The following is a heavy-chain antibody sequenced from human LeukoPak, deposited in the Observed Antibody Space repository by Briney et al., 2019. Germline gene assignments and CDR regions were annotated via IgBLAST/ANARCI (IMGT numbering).Heavy chain of an antibody. J-gene: IGHJ4*02. Sequence: SETLSLTCAVSGGSFSDYYWSWIRQPPGKGLEWIGEINHSGSTNYNPSLKSRVTISLDTSKKQFSLKLTAVTAADSGVYYCARAVAAAGTRFGHWGQGTLVTVSS. CDR2: INHSGST. V-gene: IGHV4-34*01. CDR3: ARAVAAAGTRFGH. D-gene: IGHD6-13*01. CDR1: GGSFSDYY.